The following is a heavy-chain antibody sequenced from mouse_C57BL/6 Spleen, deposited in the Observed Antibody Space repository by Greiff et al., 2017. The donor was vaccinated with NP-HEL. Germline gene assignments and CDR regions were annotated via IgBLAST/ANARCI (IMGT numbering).Heavy chain of an antibody. J-gene: IGHJ2*01. D-gene: IGHD3-2*02. CDR2: IDPSDSYT. CDR3: ARARDSENYFDY. CDR1: GYPFTSYW. Sequence: VQLQQPGAALVMPGASVKLSCTASGYPFTSYWMHWVKQRPGQGLEWIGEIDPSDSYTNYNQKFKGKSTLTVDKSSSTAYMQLSCRTSEDSAVYYCARARDSENYFDYWGQGTTLTVSS. V-gene: IGHV1-69*01.